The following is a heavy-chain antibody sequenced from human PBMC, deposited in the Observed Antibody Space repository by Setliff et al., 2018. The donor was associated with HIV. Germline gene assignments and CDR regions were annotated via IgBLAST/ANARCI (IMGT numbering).Heavy chain of an antibody. CDR2: INHSGRT. CDR1: GGSFSANY. D-gene: IGHD6-13*01. J-gene: IGHJ6*03. CDR3: ARVSCSSWYSIPRYYYYSMDV. V-gene: IGHV4-34*01. Sequence: SLTCAVYGGSFSANYWSWIRQSPGKGLEWIGEINHSGRTKYSPSLRSRVTTSVDTSKNQFSLRLRSVTAADTAVYYCARVSCSSWYSIPRYYYYSMDVWGNGTTVTVS.